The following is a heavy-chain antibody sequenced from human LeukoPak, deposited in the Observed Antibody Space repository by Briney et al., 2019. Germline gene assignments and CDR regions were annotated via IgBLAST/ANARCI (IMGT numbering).Heavy chain of an antibody. CDR3: ARGESLVTTIDY. J-gene: IGHJ4*02. CDR2: ISYDGSNK. D-gene: IGHD5-12*01. Sequence: GGSLRLSCAASGFTFSSYAMHWVRKAPGKGLEWVAVISYDGSNKYYADSVKGRFTISRDNSKNTLYLQMNSLRAEDTAVYYCARGESLVTTIDYWGQGTLVTVSS. V-gene: IGHV3-30-3*01. CDR1: GFTFSSYA.